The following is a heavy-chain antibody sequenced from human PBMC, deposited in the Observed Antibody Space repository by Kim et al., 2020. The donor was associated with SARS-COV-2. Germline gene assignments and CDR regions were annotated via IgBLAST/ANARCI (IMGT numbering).Heavy chain of an antibody. CDR2: ISAYNGNT. Sequence: ASVKVSCKASGYTFTSYGISWVRQAPGQGLEWMGWISAYNGNTNYAQKLQGRVTMTTDTSTSTAYMELRSLRSDDTAVYYCARDLPRFLWFGEFLDYWGQGTLVTVSS. CDR1: GYTFTSYG. D-gene: IGHD3-10*01. V-gene: IGHV1-18*04. J-gene: IGHJ4*02. CDR3: ARDLPRFLWFGEFLDY.